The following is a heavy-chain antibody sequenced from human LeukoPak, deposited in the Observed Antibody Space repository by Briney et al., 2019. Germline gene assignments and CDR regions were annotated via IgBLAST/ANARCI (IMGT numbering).Heavy chain of an antibody. V-gene: IGHV4-30-4*01. D-gene: IGHD3-3*01. CDR1: GGSISSGDYS. J-gene: IGHJ6*02. Sequence: PSQTLSLTCTVSGGSISSGDYSWSWIRQPPGKGLEWIGYIYYSGSTYYNPSLKSRVTISVDTSKNQFSLKLSSVTAADTAVYYCARELRLMQRYGMDVWGQGTTVTVSS. CDR2: IYYSGST. CDR3: ARELRLMQRYGMDV.